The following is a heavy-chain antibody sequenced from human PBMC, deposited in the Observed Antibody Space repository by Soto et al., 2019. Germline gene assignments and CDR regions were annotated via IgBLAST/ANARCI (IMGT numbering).Heavy chain of an antibody. CDR2: IFYSGST. CDR1: GGSISYYY. J-gene: IGHJ6*02. Sequence: SETLSLTCTVSGGSISYYYWNWIRQSPGKGLEWIGYIFYSGSTHYNPSLKSRVTISIDTSKNQFSLRLTSVSAADTAVYFCARGSPPSKYGLDVWGQGTTVTVSS. D-gene: IGHD6-13*01. V-gene: IGHV4-59*01. CDR3: ARGSPPSKYGLDV.